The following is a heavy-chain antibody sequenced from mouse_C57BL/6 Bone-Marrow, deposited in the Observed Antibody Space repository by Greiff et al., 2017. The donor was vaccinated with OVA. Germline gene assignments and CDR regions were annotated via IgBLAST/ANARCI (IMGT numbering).Heavy chain of an antibody. V-gene: IGHV5-16*01. CDR3: ARDGLLVFDY. J-gene: IGHJ2*01. CDR1: GFTFSDYY. D-gene: IGHD2-3*01. CDR2: INYDGSST. Sequence: EVQLMESEGGLVQPGSSMKLSCTASGFTFSDYYMAWVRQVPEKGLEWVANINYDGSSTYYLDSLKSRFIISRDNAKNILYLQMSSLKSEDTATYYCARDGLLVFDYWGQGTTLTVSS.